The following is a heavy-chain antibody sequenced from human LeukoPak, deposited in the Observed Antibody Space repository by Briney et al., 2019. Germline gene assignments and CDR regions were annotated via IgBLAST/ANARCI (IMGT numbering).Heavy chain of an antibody. CDR1: GFTFSGYW. V-gene: IGHV3-74*01. CDR3: AELGITMIGGV. D-gene: IGHD3-10*02. Sequence: GGSLRLSCAAYGFTFSGYWMHWVRQAPGKGLVWVSRINSDGSYTSYADSVKGRFTISRDNAKNSLYLQMNSLRAEDTAVYYCAELGITMIGGVWGKGTTVTISS. J-gene: IGHJ6*04. CDR2: INSDGSYT.